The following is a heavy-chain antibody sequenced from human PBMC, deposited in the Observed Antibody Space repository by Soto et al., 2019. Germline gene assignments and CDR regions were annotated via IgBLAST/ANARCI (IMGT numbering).Heavy chain of an antibody. V-gene: IGHV5-10-1*01. CDR2: IDPSDSYT. Sequence: GESLKISCKGSGYSFTSYWISWVRQMPGKGLEWMGRIDPSDSYTNYSPSFQGHVTISADKSISTAYLQWSSLKASDTAMYYCARRGIAVAAYYYGMDVWGQGTTVTVSS. J-gene: IGHJ6*02. CDR3: ARRGIAVAAYYYGMDV. CDR1: GYSFTSYW. D-gene: IGHD6-19*01.